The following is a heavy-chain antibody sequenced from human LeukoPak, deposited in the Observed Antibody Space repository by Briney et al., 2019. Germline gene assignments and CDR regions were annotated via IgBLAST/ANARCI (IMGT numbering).Heavy chain of an antibody. V-gene: IGHV4-4*09. CDR1: GGSISSYY. J-gene: IGHJ5*02. CDR3: ARHVQKWLHKNWFDP. CDR2: IYTSGST. Sequence: SETLSLTCTVSGGSISSYYWSWIRQPPGKGLEWIGYIYTSGSTNYNPSLKSRVTISVDTSKNQFSLKLSSVTAADTAVYYCARHVQKWLHKNWFDPWGQRTLVTVSS. D-gene: IGHD5-12*01.